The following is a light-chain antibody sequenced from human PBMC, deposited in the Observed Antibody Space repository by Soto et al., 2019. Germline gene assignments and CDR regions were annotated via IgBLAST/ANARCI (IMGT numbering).Light chain of an antibody. CDR3: QQYNSYSPT. J-gene: IGKJ1*01. CDR1: QTISTY. V-gene: IGKV1-5*01. Sequence: DIQMTQSPSSLSASVGDRVTITCRASQTISTYLNWYQQKPGKAPRLLIYDASSLLSGVPSRFSGSGSGTDFTLTISSLQPDDFATYYCQQYNSYSPTFGQGTKVEIK. CDR2: DAS.